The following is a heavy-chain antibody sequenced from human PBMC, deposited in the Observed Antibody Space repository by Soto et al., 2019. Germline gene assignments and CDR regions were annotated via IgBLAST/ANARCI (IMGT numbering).Heavy chain of an antibody. D-gene: IGHD6-19*01. CDR3: ARGKSIAVAGFWFDP. CDR2: IFYSGRT. V-gene: IGHV4-30-4*01. J-gene: IGHJ5*02. CDR1: GGSISSDYHY. Sequence: QVQLQESGPGLVKPSQTLSLSCTVSGGSISSDYHYWSWIRQPPGKGLEWIGYIFYSGRTYYNPSLPGRITISIDTSKNQFSLKLSSVTAADTAMYYCARGKSIAVAGFWFDPWGQGTLVTVSS.